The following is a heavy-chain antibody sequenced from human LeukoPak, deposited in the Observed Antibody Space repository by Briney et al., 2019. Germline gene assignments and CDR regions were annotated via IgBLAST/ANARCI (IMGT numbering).Heavy chain of an antibody. D-gene: IGHD1-26*01. CDR1: GCTFSDYY. CDR2: INHRGTT. V-gene: IGHV4-34*01. CDR3: ARLHILGPSRPSTRAFDY. Sequence: SETLSLTCGAYGCTFSDYYLRWVRQPPGKGLEWIAEINHRGTTTYNPSLRSRVTLSVDPSKNQFSLNLNSVTAADTSVYFCARLHILGPSRPSTRAFDYWGQGTLVTVSS. J-gene: IGHJ4*02.